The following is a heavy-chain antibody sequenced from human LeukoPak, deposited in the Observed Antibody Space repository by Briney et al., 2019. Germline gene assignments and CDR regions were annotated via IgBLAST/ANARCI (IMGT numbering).Heavy chain of an antibody. Sequence: PGGSLRLSCAASGFTFSSYWMHWVRQAPGKGLVWVSRINSDGSTITYADSVKGRFTISRDNAKNSLYLQMNSLRAEDTAVYYCARQHGDYAFQNWGQGTLVTVSS. V-gene: IGHV3-74*01. J-gene: IGHJ1*01. D-gene: IGHD4-17*01. CDR3: ARQHGDYAFQN. CDR2: INSDGSTI. CDR1: GFTFSSYW.